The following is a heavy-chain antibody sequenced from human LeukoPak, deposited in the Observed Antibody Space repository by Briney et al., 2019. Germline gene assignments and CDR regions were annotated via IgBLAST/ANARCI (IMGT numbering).Heavy chain of an antibody. J-gene: IGHJ4*02. D-gene: IGHD4-17*01. CDR1: GFTFSNAW. CDR2: IKQDGSEK. CDR3: AREPYGDYYFDY. V-gene: IGHV3-7*01. Sequence: GGSLRLSCAASGFTFSNAWMSWVRQAPGKGLEWVANIKQDGSEKYYVDSVKGRFTISRDNAKNSLYLQMNSLRAEDTAVYYCAREPYGDYYFDYXGQGTLVTVSS.